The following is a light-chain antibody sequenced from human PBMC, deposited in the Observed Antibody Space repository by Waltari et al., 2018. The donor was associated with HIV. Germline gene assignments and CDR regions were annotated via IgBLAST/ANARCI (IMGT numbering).Light chain of an antibody. J-gene: IGKJ1*01. V-gene: IGKV1-5*03. CDR1: RDVRNW. Sequence: DIQMTQTPSILSASVGDKVTITCRASRDVRNWLAWYQHKPGKAPKLLIYKVSSLESGVPSRFSGSGSGTEFTLTINSLQPDDFATYYCQQFNYYWTFGQGTKVEVK. CDR2: KVS. CDR3: QQFNYYWT.